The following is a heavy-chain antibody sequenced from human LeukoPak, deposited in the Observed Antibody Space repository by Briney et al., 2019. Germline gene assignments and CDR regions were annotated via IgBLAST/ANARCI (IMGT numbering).Heavy chain of an antibody. D-gene: IGHD3-9*01. CDR3: AKAGYFDWLLYY. Sequence: GSLRLSCAASGFTFDDYAMHWVRQAPGKDLEWVSLISGDGGSTYYADSVKGRFTISRDNNKNSLYLQMNSLRTEDTALYYCAKAGYFDWLLYYWGQGTLVTVSS. CDR2: ISGDGGST. V-gene: IGHV3-43*02. J-gene: IGHJ4*02. CDR1: GFTFDDYA.